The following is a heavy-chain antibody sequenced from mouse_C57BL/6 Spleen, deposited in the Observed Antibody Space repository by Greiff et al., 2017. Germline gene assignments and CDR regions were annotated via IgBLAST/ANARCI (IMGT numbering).Heavy chain of an antibody. D-gene: IGHD1-1*01. CDR3: ARSRDYYGSSYDWFAY. Sequence: VQLQQPGAELVMPGASVKLSCKASGYTFTSYWMHWVKQRPGQGLEWIGEIDPSDSYTNYNQKFKGKSTLTVDKSSSTAYMQLSSLTSEDSAVYYCARSRDYYGSSYDWFAYWGQGTLVTVSA. CDR1: GYTFTSYW. J-gene: IGHJ3*01. CDR2: IDPSDSYT. V-gene: IGHV1-69*01.